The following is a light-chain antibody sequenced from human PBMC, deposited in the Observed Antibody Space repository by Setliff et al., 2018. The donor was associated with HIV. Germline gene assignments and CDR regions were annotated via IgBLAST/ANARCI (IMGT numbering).Light chain of an antibody. J-gene: IGKJ1*01. CDR3: QQYNIKGT. CDR2: KAS. V-gene: IGKV1-5*03. CDR1: QSISSW. Sequence: DIQMTQSPSTLSASVGDRVTITCRASQSISSWLAWYQQKPGKAPKLLIYKASSLESGVPSRFSGSGSGTEFTLTISSLQPDDFATYYCQQYNIKGTFGQGTKVDI.